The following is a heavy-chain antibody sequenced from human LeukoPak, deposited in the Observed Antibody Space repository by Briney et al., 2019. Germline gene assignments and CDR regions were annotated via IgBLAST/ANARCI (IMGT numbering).Heavy chain of an antibody. CDR2: ISSSSSYI. Sequence: GRSLRLSCAASGFTFSSYSMNWVRQAPGKGLEWVSSISSSSSYIYYADSVKGRFTISRDNAKNSLYLQMNSLRAEDTAVYYCARDEQADSTPDGMDVWGQGTTVTVSS. V-gene: IGHV3-21*01. CDR3: ARDEQADSTPDGMDV. D-gene: IGHD2-15*01. CDR1: GFTFSSYS. J-gene: IGHJ6*02.